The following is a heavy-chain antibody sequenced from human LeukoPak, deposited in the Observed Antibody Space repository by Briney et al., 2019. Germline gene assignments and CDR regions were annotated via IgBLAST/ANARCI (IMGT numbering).Heavy chain of an antibody. CDR1: GYSISSGYY. J-gene: IGHJ3*02. D-gene: IGHD7-27*01. Sequence: PSETLSLTCAVSGYSISSGYYWGWIRQPPGKGLEWIGSIYHSGSTYYNASLKSRVTISVDTSKNQFSLKLSSVTAADTAVYYCAGTHKLGGAFDIWGQGTMVTVSS. V-gene: IGHV4-38-2*01. CDR2: IYHSGST. CDR3: AGTHKLGGAFDI.